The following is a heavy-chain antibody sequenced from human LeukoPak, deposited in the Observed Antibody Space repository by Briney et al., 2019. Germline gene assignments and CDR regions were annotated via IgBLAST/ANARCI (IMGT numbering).Heavy chain of an antibody. CDR1: GFTFNSYA. J-gene: IGHJ5*02. CDR2: IGGTSGTT. D-gene: IGHD1-1*01. CDR3: ARVQPDNNDEYNWFDP. V-gene: IGHV3-23*01. Sequence: GGSLRLSCAASGFTFNSYAMTWVRQGAGRGLEWVSTIGGTSGTTNYADSVEGRFSISRDDSKNTLYLQMTSLRVEDTAVYFCARVQPDNNDEYNWFDPWGQGTQVTVSS.